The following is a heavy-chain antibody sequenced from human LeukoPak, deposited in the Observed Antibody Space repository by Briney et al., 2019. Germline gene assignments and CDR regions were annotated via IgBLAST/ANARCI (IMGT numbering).Heavy chain of an antibody. CDR3: VREDTPATANY. Sequence: GGSLRLSYAASGFNFANHAMSWVRQTPGKGLEWVSAISGGGDITYYADSVKGRFTISRDNSKDTLFLQMHSLRPGDTAVYYCVREDTPATANYWGQGTLVTISS. D-gene: IGHD2-21*02. V-gene: IGHV3-23*01. CDR2: ISGGGDIT. J-gene: IGHJ4*02. CDR1: GFNFANHA.